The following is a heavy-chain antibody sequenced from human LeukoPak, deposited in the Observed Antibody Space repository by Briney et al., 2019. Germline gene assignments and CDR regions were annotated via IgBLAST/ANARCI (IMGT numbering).Heavy chain of an antibody. V-gene: IGHV1-2*02. Sequence: GASVKVSCKASGYTFTDYYMHWVRQPPGQGLEWMGWINPNNGGTTYAQKFQGRVTMTRDTSISTAYMELGRLTSDDTAMYFCLRDLTYGGISSPDCWGQGSLVIVSS. D-gene: IGHD4/OR15-4a*01. J-gene: IGHJ4*02. CDR2: INPNNGGT. CDR3: LRDLTYGGISSPDC. CDR1: GYTFTDYY.